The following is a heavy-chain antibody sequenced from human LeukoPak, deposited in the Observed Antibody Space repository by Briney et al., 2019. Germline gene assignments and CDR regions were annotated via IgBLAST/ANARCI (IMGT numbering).Heavy chain of an antibody. V-gene: IGHV1-69*13. J-gene: IGHJ5*02. D-gene: IGHD6-6*01. CDR3: ARDLRIAARVWFDP. CDR2: IIPIFGTA. Sequence: SVKVSCKASGGTFSSYAISWVRQAPGQGLEWMGGIIPIFGTANCAQKFQGRVTITADESTSTAYMELSSLRSEDTAVYYCARDLRIAARVWFDPWGQGTLVTVSS. CDR1: GGTFSSYA.